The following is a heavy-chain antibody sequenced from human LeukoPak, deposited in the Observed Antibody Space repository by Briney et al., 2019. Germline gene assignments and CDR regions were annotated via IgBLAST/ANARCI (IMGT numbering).Heavy chain of an antibody. D-gene: IGHD6-13*01. J-gene: IGHJ4*02. CDR2: ISSTSIYT. V-gene: IGHV3-11*05. CDR1: GFTFSDYY. CDR3: AREDGYSSIWYSDY. Sequence: GGALRLSCAASGFTFSDYYMSWIRQAPGKGLEWVSDISSTSIYTNYADSVKGRFTISRDNAKNSLYLQMNSLRAEDTAVYYCAREDGYSSIWYSDYWGQGTLVSVSS.